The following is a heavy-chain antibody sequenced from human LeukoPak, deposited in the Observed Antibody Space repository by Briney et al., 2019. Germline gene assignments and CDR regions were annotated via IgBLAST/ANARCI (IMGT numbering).Heavy chain of an antibody. Sequence: ASVKVSCKVSGYTLTELSMHWVRQAPGKGLEWMGGFDPEDGETIYAQKFQGRVTITRNTSISTAYMELSSLRSEDTAVYYCAREGGSSGYFYWGQGTLVTVSS. CDR2: FDPEDGET. V-gene: IGHV1-24*01. CDR1: GYTLTELS. CDR3: AREGGSSGYFY. D-gene: IGHD3-22*01. J-gene: IGHJ4*02.